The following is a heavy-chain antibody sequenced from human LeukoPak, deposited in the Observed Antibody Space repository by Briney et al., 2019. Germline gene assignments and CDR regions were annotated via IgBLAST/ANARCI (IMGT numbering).Heavy chain of an antibody. CDR2: INPSGGST. J-gene: IGHJ6*03. D-gene: IGHD3-10*01. V-gene: IGHV1-46*01. Sequence: GASVKVSCKASGYTFTSYYMHWVRQAPGQGLEWMGIINPSGGSTSYAQKFQGRVTITADKSTSTAYMELSSLRSEDTAVYYCARGSLPYGSGSYYFTDKTKANDYYYYYMDVWGKGTTVTVSS. CDR3: ARGSLPYGSGSYYFTDKTKANDYYYYYMDV. CDR1: GYTFTSYY.